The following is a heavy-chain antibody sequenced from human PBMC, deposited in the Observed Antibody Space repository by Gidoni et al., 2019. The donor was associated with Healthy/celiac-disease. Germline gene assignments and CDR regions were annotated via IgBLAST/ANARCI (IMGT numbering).Heavy chain of an antibody. CDR1: GFTFSSYG. D-gene: IGHD1-26*01. J-gene: IGHJ4*02. CDR3: ARDPGWELLQGYFDY. V-gene: IGHV3-33*01. Sequence: QVQLVESGGGVVQPGRSLRLSCAASGFTFSSYGMHWVRQAPGKGLEWVAVIWYDGSNKYYADSVKGRFTISRDNSKNTLYLQMNSLRAEDTAVYYCARDPGWELLQGYFDYWGQGTLVTVSS. CDR2: IWYDGSNK.